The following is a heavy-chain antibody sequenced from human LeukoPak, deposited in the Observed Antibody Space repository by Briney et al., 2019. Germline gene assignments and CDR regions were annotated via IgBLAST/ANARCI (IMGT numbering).Heavy chain of an antibody. J-gene: IGHJ3*02. CDR2: MNPNSGNT. CDR1: GYTFTSYD. Sequence: PLASVKVSCKASGYTFTSYDINWVRQATGQGLEWMGWMNPNSGNTGYAQKFQGRVTMTRNTSISTAYMELSSLRSEDTAVYYCARAPVFPDAFGIWGQGTMVTVSS. D-gene: IGHD3-10*02. CDR3: ARAPVFPDAFGI. V-gene: IGHV1-8*01.